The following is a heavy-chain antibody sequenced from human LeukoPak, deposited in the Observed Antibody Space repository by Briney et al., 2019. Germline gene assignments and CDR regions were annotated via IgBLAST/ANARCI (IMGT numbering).Heavy chain of an antibody. J-gene: IGHJ4*02. V-gene: IGHV3-48*03. CDR1: GFTFSSYE. Sequence: GGSLRLSCAASGFTFSSYEMNWVRQAPGKGLEWVSYISSSGSTMYYADSVKGRFTISRDNAKDSLYLQMNSLRAEDTAFYYCARGYCSSTSCYIDSWGQGTLVTVSS. CDR3: ARGYCSSTSCYIDS. CDR2: ISSSGSTM. D-gene: IGHD2-2*01.